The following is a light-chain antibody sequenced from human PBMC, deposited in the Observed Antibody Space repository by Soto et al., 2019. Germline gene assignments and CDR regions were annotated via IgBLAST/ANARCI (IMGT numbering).Light chain of an antibody. V-gene: IGLV2-14*01. Sequence: SELTQPASLSGSPGQSITISCTGTSSDVGGYNYVSWCQQHPGKAPKLMIYDVSNRPSGVSNRFSGSKSGNTASLTISGLQAEDEADYYCSSYTSSSIPYVFGTGTKVTVL. CDR1: SSDVGGYNY. J-gene: IGLJ1*01. CDR3: SSYTSSSIPYV. CDR2: DVS.